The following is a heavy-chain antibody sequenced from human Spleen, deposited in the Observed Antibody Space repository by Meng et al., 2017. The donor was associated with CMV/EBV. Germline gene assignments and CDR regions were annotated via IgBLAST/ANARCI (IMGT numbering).Heavy chain of an antibody. Sequence: GESLKISCAASGFTFSTYDMHWVRQATGKGLEWVSATVTHGDTYYADSVKGRFTVSREDAKNSFYLQMNGLRAEDTAVYYCARGPTEQSAYLDNWGQGTLVTVSS. CDR1: GFTFSTYD. J-gene: IGHJ4*02. CDR3: ARGPTEQSAYLDN. D-gene: IGHD1/OR15-1a*01. CDR2: TVTHGDT. V-gene: IGHV3-13*01.